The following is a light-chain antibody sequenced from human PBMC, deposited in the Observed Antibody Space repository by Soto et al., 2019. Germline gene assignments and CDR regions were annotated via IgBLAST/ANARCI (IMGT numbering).Light chain of an antibody. CDR2: DAS. Sequence: PSSLSASVGDRVTVTCQASQDISTYLNWYQQKPGKAPKLLIYDASNLETGVPSRFSGSGSGTDFTLTISSLQPEDFATYYCQQSYSTPTTFGQGTRLETK. CDR1: QDISTY. CDR3: QQSYSTPTT. V-gene: IGKV1-39*01. J-gene: IGKJ5*01.